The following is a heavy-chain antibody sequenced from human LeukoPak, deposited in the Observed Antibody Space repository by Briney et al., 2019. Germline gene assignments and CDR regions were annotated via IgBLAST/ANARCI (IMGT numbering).Heavy chain of an antibody. V-gene: IGHV1-2*02. D-gene: IGHD3-22*01. J-gene: IGHJ4*02. CDR2: INPNSGDT. CDR1: GYSFTGYY. CDR3: ARAGEDSSGYYSYPLDY. Sequence: ASVKVSCKASGYSFTGYYMHWVRQAPGQGLEWMGWINPNSGDTKYAQKFQGRVTMTRDMSTSTVYMELSSLRSEDTAVYYCARAGEDSSGYYSYPLDYWGQGTLVTVSS.